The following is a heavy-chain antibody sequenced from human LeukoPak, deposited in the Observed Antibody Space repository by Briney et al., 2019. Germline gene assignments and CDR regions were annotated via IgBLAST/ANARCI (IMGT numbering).Heavy chain of an antibody. CDR3: AREGVVGYYYYGMDV. V-gene: IGHV1-18*01. Sequence: ASVKVSCKASGYTFTSCGISWVRQAPGQGLEWMGWISAYNGNTNYAQKLQGRVTMTTDTSTSTAYMELRSLRSDDTAVYYCAREGVVGYYYYGMDVWGQGTTVTVSS. CDR1: GYTFTSCG. J-gene: IGHJ6*02. CDR2: ISAYNGNT. D-gene: IGHD2-15*01.